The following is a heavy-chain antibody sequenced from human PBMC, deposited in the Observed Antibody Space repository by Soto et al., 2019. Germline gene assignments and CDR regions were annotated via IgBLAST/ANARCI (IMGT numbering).Heavy chain of an antibody. CDR1: GFIFTSSA. V-gene: IGHV1-58*02. CDR3: AAGYCSSISCFDYNWFDP. J-gene: IGHJ5*02. D-gene: IGHD2-2*01. CDR2: IVVGSGNT. Sequence: SVKVSCKTSGFIFTSSAMQWVRQARGQRIEWIGWIVVGSGNTNYAQKFQERVTITRDMSTSTAYMELSSLRSGDTAVYYCAAGYCSSISCFDYNWFDPWGQGTLVTLFS.